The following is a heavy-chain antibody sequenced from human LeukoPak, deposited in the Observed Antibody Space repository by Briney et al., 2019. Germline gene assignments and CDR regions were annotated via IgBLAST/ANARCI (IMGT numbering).Heavy chain of an antibody. J-gene: IGHJ4*02. CDR3: ARHRGHEYQLLYYFDY. CDR2: IYYSGST. Sequence: PSETLSLTCTVSGGSISSSSYYWGWIRQPPGKGLEWIGSIYYSGSTYYNPSLKSRVTISVDTSKNQFPLKLSSVTAADTAVYYCARHRGHEYQLLYYFDYWGQGTLVTVSS. CDR1: GGSISSSSYY. D-gene: IGHD2-2*01. V-gene: IGHV4-39*01.